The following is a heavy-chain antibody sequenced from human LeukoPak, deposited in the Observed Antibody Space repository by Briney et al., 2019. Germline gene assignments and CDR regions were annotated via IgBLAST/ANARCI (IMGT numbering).Heavy chain of an antibody. Sequence: PGGSLRLSCAASGFTFSSYAMSWVRQAPGKGLEWVSAISGSGGSTYYADSVKGRFTISRDNSKNTLYLQMNSLRAEDTAVYYCARKHYDFWSGNKDYYYYMDVWGKGTTVTVSS. CDR1: GFTFSSYA. J-gene: IGHJ6*03. V-gene: IGHV3-23*01. D-gene: IGHD3-3*01. CDR3: ARKHYDFWSGNKDYYYYMDV. CDR2: ISGSGGST.